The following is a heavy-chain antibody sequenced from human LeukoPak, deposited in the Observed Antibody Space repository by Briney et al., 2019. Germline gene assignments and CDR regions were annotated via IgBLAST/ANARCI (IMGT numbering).Heavy chain of an antibody. V-gene: IGHV3-23*01. D-gene: IGHD3-16*01. J-gene: IGHJ6*02. CDR3: ARIPGGYCYAMDV. CDR1: GFTFSSYA. Sequence: GGSLRLSCAASGFTFSSYAMSWVRQAPGKGLEWVSAISGSGGSTYYADSVKGRFTISRDNSKNTLYLQMNSLRDEDTAVYYCARIPGGYCYAMDVWGQGTTVTVSS. CDR2: ISGSGGST.